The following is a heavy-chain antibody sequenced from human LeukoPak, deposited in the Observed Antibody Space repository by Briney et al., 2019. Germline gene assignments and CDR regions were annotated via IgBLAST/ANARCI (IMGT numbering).Heavy chain of an antibody. CDR2: ISWNSGSI. CDR1: GFTFDDYA. CDR3: ATWAFYHNLDV. D-gene: IGHD2/OR15-2a*01. J-gene: IGHJ6*02. V-gene: IGHV3-9*01. Sequence: GRSLRLSCAASGFTFDDYAMHWVRQAPGKGLEWVSGISWNSGSIGYADSVRGRFTTSRDNSKNSLYLQMNSLTSEDTALYYCATWAFYHNLDVWGQGTTVIVSS.